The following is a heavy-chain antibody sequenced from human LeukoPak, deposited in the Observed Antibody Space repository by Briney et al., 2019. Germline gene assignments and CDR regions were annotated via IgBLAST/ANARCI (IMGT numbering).Heavy chain of an antibody. CDR1: GYTFISYD. CDR2: MNPNSGIT. D-gene: IGHD3-22*01. V-gene: IGHV1-8*01. J-gene: IGHJ4*02. CDR3: ARGLYYYDSNGRTPYDY. Sequence: ASVKVSCKDSGYTFISYDINWVRQATGQGLEWMGWMNPNSGITGYAQKFQGRVSMTRNTSINTAYMELSSLRSEDTAVYYCARGLYYYDSNGRTPYDYWGQGTLVTVSS.